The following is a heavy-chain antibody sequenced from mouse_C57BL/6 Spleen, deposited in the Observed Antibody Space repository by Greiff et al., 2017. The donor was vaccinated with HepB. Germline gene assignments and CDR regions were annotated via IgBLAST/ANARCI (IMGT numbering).Heavy chain of an antibody. Sequence: EVMLVESGPELVKPGASVKIPCKASGYTFTDYNMDWVKQSHGESLEWIGDINPNNGGTIYNQKFKGKATLTVDKSSSTAYMELRSLTSEDTAVYYCARWDDYDIAMDYWGQGTSVTVSS. J-gene: IGHJ4*01. CDR2: INPNNGGT. CDR3: ARWDDYDIAMDY. D-gene: IGHD2-4*01. V-gene: IGHV1-18*01. CDR1: GYTFTDYN.